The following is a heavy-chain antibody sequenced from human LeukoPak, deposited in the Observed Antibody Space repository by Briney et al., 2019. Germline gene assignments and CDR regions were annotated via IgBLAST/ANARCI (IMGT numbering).Heavy chain of an antibody. J-gene: IGHJ4*02. CDR2: ISSSSSYT. D-gene: IGHD3-22*01. V-gene: IGHV3-21*04. Sequence: GGSLRLSCAASGFTFSSYSMNWVRQAPGKGLEWVSSISSSSSYTYYADSVKGRFTISRDNSKNTLYLQMNSLRAEDTAVYYCAKDWAYYYDSSGWGGIFDYWGQGTLVTVSS. CDR3: AKDWAYYYDSSGWGGIFDY. CDR1: GFTFSSYS.